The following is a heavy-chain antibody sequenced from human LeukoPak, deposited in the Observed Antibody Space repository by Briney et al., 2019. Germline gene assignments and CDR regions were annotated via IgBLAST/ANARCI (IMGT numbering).Heavy chain of an antibody. CDR3: ARPLQSAWAFDI. CDR2: ISYDGSNK. CDR1: GGTFSSYA. Sequence: SCKASGGTFSSYAMHWVRQAPGKGLEWVAVISYDGSNKYYADSVKGRFTISRDNSKNTLYLQMNSLRAEDTAVYYCARPLQSAWAFDIWGQGTMVTVSS. J-gene: IGHJ3*02. V-gene: IGHV3-30-3*01.